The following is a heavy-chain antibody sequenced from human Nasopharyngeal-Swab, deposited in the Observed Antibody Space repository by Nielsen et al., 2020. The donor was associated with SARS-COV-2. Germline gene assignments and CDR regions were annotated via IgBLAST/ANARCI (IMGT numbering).Heavy chain of an antibody. CDR3: ARDEDCGGDCYKGEWTLGDY. D-gene: IGHD2-21*01. J-gene: IGHJ4*02. CDR2: IIPIFGTA. Sequence: WVRQAPGQGIEWMGGIIPIFGTANYAQKFQGRVTITADESTSTAYMELSSLRSEDTAVYYCARDEDCGGDCYKGEWTLGDYWGQGTLVTVSS. V-gene: IGHV1-69*01.